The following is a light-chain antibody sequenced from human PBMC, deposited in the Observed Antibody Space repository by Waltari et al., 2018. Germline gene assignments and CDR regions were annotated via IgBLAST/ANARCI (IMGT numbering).Light chain of an antibody. CDR2: EVS. CDR3: CSYARSSYV. V-gene: IGLV2-23*02. J-gene: IGLJ1*01. Sequence: QSALTQPASVSGSPGQSITIPCTGTSCSVGSFNHVSLFQQRPGKAPKLVISEVSKRPSGVSNRFSGSKSGNTASLTISGLQAEDEADYNCCSYARSSYVFGTGTKVTVL. CDR1: SCSVGSFNH.